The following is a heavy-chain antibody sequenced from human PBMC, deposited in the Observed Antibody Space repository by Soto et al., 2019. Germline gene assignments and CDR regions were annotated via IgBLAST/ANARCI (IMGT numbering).Heavy chain of an antibody. CDR2: ISGSGGST. Sequence: PGGSLRLSCAASGFTFSSYAMSWVRQAPGKGLEWVSAISGSGGSTYYADSVKGRFTISRDNSKNTLYLQMNSLRAEDTAVYYCAKVGYSSSWTFRKNYYGMDVWGQGTTVTVSS. CDR1: GFTFSSYA. CDR3: AKVGYSSSWTFRKNYYGMDV. D-gene: IGHD6-13*01. J-gene: IGHJ6*02. V-gene: IGHV3-23*01.